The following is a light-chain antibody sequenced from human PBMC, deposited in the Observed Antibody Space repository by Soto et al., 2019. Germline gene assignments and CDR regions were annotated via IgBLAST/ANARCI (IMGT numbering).Light chain of an antibody. J-gene: IGLJ1*01. CDR1: KLGDKY. V-gene: IGLV3-1*01. Sequence: SYELTQPPSVSVSPGQTASITCSGDKLGDKYACWYQQKPGQSPVLVIYQDSKRPSGIPERFSGSNSGNTATLTISGTQAMDEADYYCQAWESSTASYVFGNGTKVTVL. CDR2: QDS. CDR3: QAWESSTASYV.